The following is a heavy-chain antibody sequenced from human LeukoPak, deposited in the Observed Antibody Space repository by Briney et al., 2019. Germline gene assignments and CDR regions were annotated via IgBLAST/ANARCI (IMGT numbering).Heavy chain of an antibody. V-gene: IGHV1-2*02. J-gene: IGHJ5*02. Sequence: ASVKVSCKASGYTFTGYYMHWVRQAPGQGLEWMGWINPNSGGTNYAQKFQGRVTMTRDTSISTAYMELSRLRSDDTAVYYCARNLKLLRYFDWLLFSSWGRGTLVIVSS. CDR1: GYTFTGYY. D-gene: IGHD3-9*01. CDR2: INPNSGGT. CDR3: ARNLKLLRYFDWLLFSS.